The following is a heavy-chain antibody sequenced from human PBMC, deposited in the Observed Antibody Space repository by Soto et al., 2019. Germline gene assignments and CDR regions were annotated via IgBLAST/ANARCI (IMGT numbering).Heavy chain of an antibody. J-gene: IGHJ5*02. CDR3: ASRMYYSHEFDP. D-gene: IGHD3-10*01. CDR1: GYGFSNYW. Sequence: PGESLKISCKASGYGFSNYWIGWVRQMPGKGLEWMGIIYPANSDIVNSPSLQGQVTLSVDKSINTVYLHWSSLKASDTAMYYCASRMYYSHEFDPWGQGTLVTVSS. V-gene: IGHV5-51*01. CDR2: IYPANSDI.